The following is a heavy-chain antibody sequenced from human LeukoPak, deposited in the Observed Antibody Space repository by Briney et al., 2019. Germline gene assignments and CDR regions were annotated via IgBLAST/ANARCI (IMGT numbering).Heavy chain of an antibody. J-gene: IGHJ4*02. Sequence: PGGSLRLSCAASGFTFSSYSMNWVRQAPGKELEWVSSISSSSSYIYYADSVKGRFTISRDNAKNSLYLQMNSLRAEDTAVYYCASPNPYSSSWYGYWGQGTLVTVSS. CDR2: ISSSSSYI. CDR3: ASPNPYSSSWYGY. CDR1: GFTFSSYS. D-gene: IGHD6-13*01. V-gene: IGHV3-21*01.